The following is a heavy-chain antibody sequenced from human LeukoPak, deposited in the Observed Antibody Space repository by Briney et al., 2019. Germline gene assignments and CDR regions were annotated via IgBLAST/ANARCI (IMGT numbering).Heavy chain of an antibody. CDR2: ISWDGGST. CDR3: AKIEVAVAATGGFDY. Sequence: GGSLRPSCAASGFTFDDYTMHWVRQAPGKGLEWVSLISWDGGSTYYADSVKGRFTISRDNSKNSLYLQMNSLRTEDTALYYCAKIEVAVAATGGFDYWGQGTLVTVSS. D-gene: IGHD6-19*01. J-gene: IGHJ4*02. CDR1: GFTFDDYT. V-gene: IGHV3-43*01.